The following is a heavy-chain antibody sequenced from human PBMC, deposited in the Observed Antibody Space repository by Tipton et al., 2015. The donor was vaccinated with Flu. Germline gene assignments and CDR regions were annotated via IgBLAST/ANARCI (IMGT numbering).Heavy chain of an antibody. CDR2: ISSSSSYT. D-gene: IGHD6-13*01. V-gene: IGHV3-11*06. Sequence: SLRLSCAASGFTFSDYYMSWIRQAPGKGLEWVSYISSSSSYTNYADSVKGRFTISRDNAKNSLYLQMNSLRAEDTAVYYCARDRRDRYSSSWVDYWGQGTLVTVSS. J-gene: IGHJ4*02. CDR3: ARDRRDRYSSSWVDY. CDR1: GFTFSDYY.